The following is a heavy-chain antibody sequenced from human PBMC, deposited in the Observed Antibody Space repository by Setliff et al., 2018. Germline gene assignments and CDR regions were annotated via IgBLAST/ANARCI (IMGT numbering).Heavy chain of an antibody. CDR2: IIPILGIA. V-gene: IGHV1-69*10. D-gene: IGHD3-22*01. J-gene: IGHJ4*02. CDR3: ARESRYYYDNLGTLDY. CDR1: GGTFSSYA. Sequence: SVKVSCKASGGTFSSYAISWVRQAPGQGLEWMGGIIPILGIANYAHKFQDRVTMTTDTSTNTAYMELRSLRSDDTAVYYCARESRYYYDNLGTLDYWGQGTLVTVSS.